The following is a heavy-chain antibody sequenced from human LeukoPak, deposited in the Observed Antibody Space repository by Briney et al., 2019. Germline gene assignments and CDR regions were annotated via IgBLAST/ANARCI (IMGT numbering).Heavy chain of an antibody. CDR3: VKEYHSRGFGAYFDY. Sequence: GGSLRLSCTASKFTFSHYGMQWVRRAPGKGLEWVAVISSDGSIKVYADSVKGRFTLSRDNSINTVDLQMNSLRAEDTAVYYCVKEYHSRGFGAYFDYWGQGTLVTVSS. V-gene: IGHV3-30*18. J-gene: IGHJ4*02. CDR1: KFTFSHYG. D-gene: IGHD3-3*01. CDR2: ISSDGSIK.